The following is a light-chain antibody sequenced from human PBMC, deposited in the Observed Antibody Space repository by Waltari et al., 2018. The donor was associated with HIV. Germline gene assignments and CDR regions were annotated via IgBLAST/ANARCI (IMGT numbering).Light chain of an antibody. J-gene: IGLJ3*02. CDR2: AVS. Sequence: QSALTQPASVSGSPGQSIAISCTGTSSDVGNHNLVSWYQHHPGKAPRLMIYAVSKRPSGISNRFSGSKSGNTASLIISLQSEDEADYYCSSYAGGTSWVFGGGTKLTVL. CDR3: SSYAGGTSWV. CDR1: SSDVGNHNL. V-gene: IGLV2-23*02.